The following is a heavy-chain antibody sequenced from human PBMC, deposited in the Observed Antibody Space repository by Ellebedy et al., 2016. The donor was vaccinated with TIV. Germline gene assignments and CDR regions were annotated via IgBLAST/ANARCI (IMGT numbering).Heavy chain of an antibody. CDR2: IRVSDDSI. D-gene: IGHD3-3*01. Sequence: PGGSLRLSCAASGFTFSSYAMSWVRQAPGKGLEWLSSIRVSDDSIYYADSVKGRFTISRDNSKSTLYLQISSLSAEDTATYYCAKDHWGGYGTGPASQHDSWGQGTLVTVSS. V-gene: IGHV3-23*01. CDR1: GFTFSSYA. J-gene: IGHJ4*02. CDR3: AKDHWGGYGTGPASQHDS.